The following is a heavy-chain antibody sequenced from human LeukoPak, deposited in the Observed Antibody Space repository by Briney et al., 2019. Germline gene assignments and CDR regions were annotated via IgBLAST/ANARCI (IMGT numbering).Heavy chain of an antibody. Sequence: SQTLSLTCTVSGGSISSGSSYWSWIRQPAGKGREWIGRIYTSGSTNYNPSLKSRVTISVDTSKNQFSLKLSSVTAADTAVYYCARVQLELRGYYYYMDVWGKGTTVTVSS. CDR2: IYTSGST. CDR3: ARVQLELRGYYYYMDV. CDR1: GGSISSGSSY. V-gene: IGHV4-61*02. D-gene: IGHD1-7*01. J-gene: IGHJ6*03.